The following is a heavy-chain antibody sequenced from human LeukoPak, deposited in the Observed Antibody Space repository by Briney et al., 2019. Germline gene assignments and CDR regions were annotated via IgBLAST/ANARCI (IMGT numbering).Heavy chain of an antibody. Sequence: ASVKVSCKASGGTFSSYAISWVRQAPGQGLEWMGWINPNSGGTNYAQKFQGRVTMTRDTSTSTAYMELSRLRSDDTAVYYCARVGGDFWSGIDYWGQGTLVTVSS. D-gene: IGHD3-3*01. CDR1: GGTFSSYA. J-gene: IGHJ4*02. V-gene: IGHV1-2*02. CDR3: ARVGGDFWSGIDY. CDR2: INPNSGGT.